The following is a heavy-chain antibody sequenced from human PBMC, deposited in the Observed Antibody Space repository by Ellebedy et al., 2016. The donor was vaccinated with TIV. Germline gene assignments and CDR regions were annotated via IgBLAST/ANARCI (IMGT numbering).Heavy chain of an antibody. D-gene: IGHD1-7*01. Sequence: PGGSLRLSCTASGLTFSSYAMNWVRQAPGKVLEWVSAMSGSGSSTYYAASVKGRFTISRDNSKNTVYLQMNSLRAEDTALYYCPKDIELELPCYFDYWGQGTLVIVSS. CDR1: GLTFSSYA. CDR2: MSGSGSST. J-gene: IGHJ4*02. V-gene: IGHV3-23*01. CDR3: PKDIELELPCYFDY.